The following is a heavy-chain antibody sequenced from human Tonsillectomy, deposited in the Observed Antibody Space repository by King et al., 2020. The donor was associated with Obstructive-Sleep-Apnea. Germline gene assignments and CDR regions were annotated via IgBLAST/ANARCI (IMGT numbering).Heavy chain of an antibody. CDR2: ISSSGNTT. D-gene: IGHD3-10*01. CDR3: AKSTRAWFPCDY. V-gene: IGHV3-23*04. J-gene: IGHJ4*02. Sequence: VQLVESGGGLVQPRGSLRLSCAASGFTFSSYAMSWVRQAPGKGLEWVSTISSSGNTTYYADSVKGRFTISRDNSRTTLFLQMNSLRAEDTAVNYCAKSTRAWFPCDYWGQGTLVTVSS. CDR1: GFTFSSYA.